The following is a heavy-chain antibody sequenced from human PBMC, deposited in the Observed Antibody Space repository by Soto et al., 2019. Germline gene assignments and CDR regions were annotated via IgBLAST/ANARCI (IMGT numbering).Heavy chain of an antibody. D-gene: IGHD6-19*01. V-gene: IGHV4-30-2*01. Sequence: QLQLLESGSGLVKPSQTLSLTCIVSGGSISSDGYSWSWIRQPPGKGLEWIGYIYHSGSTYYNPYLKSRVTIPEDSSKNQFSLKLSYVTAADTAVYYCARGLSSGWHYLYYWGQGTLVTGSS. J-gene: IGHJ4*02. CDR3: ARGLSSGWHYLYY. CDR1: GGSISSDGYS. CDR2: IYHSGST.